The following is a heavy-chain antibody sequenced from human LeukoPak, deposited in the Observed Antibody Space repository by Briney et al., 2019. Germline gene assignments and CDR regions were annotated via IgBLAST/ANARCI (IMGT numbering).Heavy chain of an antibody. CDR2: IYYSGTT. CDR3: ARLVGAATDPFDY. Sequence: SETLSLTCKVSGGSISSSSFYWGWIRQSPGKGLEWIGSIYYSGTTYYNPSLETRVTIFVDTSKNQFSLKLSSVTAADTAVYYCARLVGAATDPFDYWGQGTLVTVSS. CDR1: GGSISSSSFY. J-gene: IGHJ4*02. V-gene: IGHV4-39*01. D-gene: IGHD1-26*01.